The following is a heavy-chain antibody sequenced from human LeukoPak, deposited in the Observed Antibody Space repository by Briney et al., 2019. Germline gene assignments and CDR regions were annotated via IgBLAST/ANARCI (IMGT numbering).Heavy chain of an antibody. D-gene: IGHD3-3*01. J-gene: IGHJ3*02. CDR3: ARDAAITIFGVVIGAFDI. Sequence: GGSLRLSCAASGFTFSSYWMSWVRQVPGKGLEWVANIKQDGSEKYYVDSVKGRFTISRDNAKNSLYLQMNSLRAEDTAVYYCARDAAITIFGVVIGAFDIWGQGTMVTVSS. V-gene: IGHV3-7*01. CDR2: IKQDGSEK. CDR1: GFTFSSYW.